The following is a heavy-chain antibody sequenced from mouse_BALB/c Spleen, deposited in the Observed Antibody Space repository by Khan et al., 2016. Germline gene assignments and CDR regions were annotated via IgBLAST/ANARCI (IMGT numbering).Heavy chain of an antibody. Sequence: QVQLQQPGAELVRPGVSVKISCKGSGYTFTDYAMHWVKQSHAKSLEWIGVISTYYGDASYNQKFKGKATMTVDKSSSTAYMELARLTSEDSASYYCARSRGQAGYFDVWGAGTTVTVSS. V-gene: IGHV1S137*01. D-gene: IGHD3-2*02. J-gene: IGHJ1*01. CDR1: GYTFTDYA. CDR3: ARSRGQAGYFDV. CDR2: ISTYYGDA.